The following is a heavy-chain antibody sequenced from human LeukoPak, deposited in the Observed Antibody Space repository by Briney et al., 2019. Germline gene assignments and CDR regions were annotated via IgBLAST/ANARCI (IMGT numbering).Heavy chain of an antibody. J-gene: IGHJ4*02. CDR2: IYYSGTP. Sequence: PSETLSLTCTVSGGSISSYYWSWIRQPPGKGLEWIGYIYYSGTPNYTPTLKSRVTMSVDTSKNQFSLKLSSVTAADTAVYYCARHGGSYDFDFWGQGTLVTVSS. CDR3: ARHGGSYDFDF. V-gene: IGHV4-59*08. D-gene: IGHD1-26*01. CDR1: GGSISSYY.